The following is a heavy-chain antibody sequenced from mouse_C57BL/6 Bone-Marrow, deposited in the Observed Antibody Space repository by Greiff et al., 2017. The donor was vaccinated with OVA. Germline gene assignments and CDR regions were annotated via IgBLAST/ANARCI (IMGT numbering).Heavy chain of an antibody. CDR1: GYTFTSYW. CDR3: TRRLLRPYYFDY. Sequence: EVQLQESGTVLARPGASVKMSCKTSGYTFTSYWMHWVKQRPGQGLEWIGAIYPGNSDTSSNQKFKGKAKLTAVTSAGTAYMELSSLTNEDSAVYYCTRRLLRPYYFDYWGQGTTLTVSS. CDR2: IYPGNSDT. D-gene: IGHD1-2*01. V-gene: IGHV1-5*01. J-gene: IGHJ2*01.